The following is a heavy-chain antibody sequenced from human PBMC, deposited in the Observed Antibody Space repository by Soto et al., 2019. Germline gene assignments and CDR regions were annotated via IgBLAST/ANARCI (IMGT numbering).Heavy chain of an antibody. CDR2: ISSTTHYI. Sequence: GGSLRLSCAASGFTFTRYSMNWVRQAPGKGLEWVSSISSTTHYIYYADSMRGRFTISRDNAKNAVYLEMNSLRAEDTAVYYCARESEDPTSNFDYWGQGTLVTVSS. CDR3: ARESEDPTSNFDY. V-gene: IGHV3-21*06. CDR1: GFTFTRYS. J-gene: IGHJ4*02.